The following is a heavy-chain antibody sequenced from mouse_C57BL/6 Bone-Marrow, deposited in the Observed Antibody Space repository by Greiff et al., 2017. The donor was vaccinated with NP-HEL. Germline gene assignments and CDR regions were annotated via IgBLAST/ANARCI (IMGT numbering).Heavy chain of an antibody. J-gene: IGHJ3*01. Sequence: QVHVKQSGAELARPGASVKMSCKASGYTFTSYTMHWVKQRPGQGLEWIGYINPSSGYTKYNQKFKDKATLTADKSSSTAYMQRSSLTSEDSAVYYCARKDYYSNYAWFAYWGQGTLVTVSA. D-gene: IGHD2-5*01. CDR3: ARKDYYSNYAWFAY. CDR2: INPSSGYT. V-gene: IGHV1-4*01. CDR1: GYTFTSYT.